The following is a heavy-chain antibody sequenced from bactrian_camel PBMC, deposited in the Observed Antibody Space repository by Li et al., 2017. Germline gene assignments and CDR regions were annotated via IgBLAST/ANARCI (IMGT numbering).Heavy chain of an antibody. CDR3: AADVGQFGYCSGGQFAH. Sequence: QVQLVESGGGSVQTGGSLKLSCRISGRTWSRYCVAWFRQTPGKERERVAVFDSGDGSTLYADSVKGRFTISKDNANNILYLQMNALKPEDTAMYYCAADVGQFGYCSGGQFAHWGLGTQVTVS. CDR2: FDSGDGST. CDR1: GRTWSRYC. V-gene: IGHV3S26*01. D-gene: IGHD2*01. J-gene: IGHJ4*01.